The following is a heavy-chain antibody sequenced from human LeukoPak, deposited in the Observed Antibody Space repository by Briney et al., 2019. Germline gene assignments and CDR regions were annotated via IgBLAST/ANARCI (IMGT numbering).Heavy chain of an antibody. V-gene: IGHV3-23*01. CDR3: AKQSSPGQYSSSWYYFDY. CDR2: ISGSGGST. D-gene: IGHD6-13*01. Sequence: PGGSLRLSCAASGFIFSTYGMSWVRQAPGKGLEWVSAISGSGGSTYYADSVKGRFTISRDNSKNTLDLQMNSLRAEDTAVYYCAKQSSPGQYSSSWYYFDYWGQGTLVTVSS. J-gene: IGHJ4*02. CDR1: GFIFSTYG.